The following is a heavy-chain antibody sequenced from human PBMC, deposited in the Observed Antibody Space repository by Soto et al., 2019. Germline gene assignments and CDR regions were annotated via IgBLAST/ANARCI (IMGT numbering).Heavy chain of an antibody. J-gene: IGHJ4*02. V-gene: IGHV4-31*03. Sequence: SETLSLTCTVSGGSISSGGYYWSWIRQHPGKGLEWIGYIYYSGSTYYNPSLKSRVTISVDTSKNQFSLKLSSVTAADTAVYYCARTRSTSHIAFDYWGQGTLVTVSS. CDR3: ARTRSTSHIAFDY. CDR1: GGSISSGGYY. D-gene: IGHD2-2*01. CDR2: IYYSGST.